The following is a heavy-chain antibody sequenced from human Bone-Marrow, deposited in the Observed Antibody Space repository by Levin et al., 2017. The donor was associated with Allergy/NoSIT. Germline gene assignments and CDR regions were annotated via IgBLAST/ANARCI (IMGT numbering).Heavy chain of an antibody. J-gene: IGHJ3*02. CDR2: IDWDDDK. CDR1: GFSLSTSGMS. CDR3: ARMVRGVIPAFDI. Sequence: QTLSLTCTPSGFSLSTSGMSVGWIRQSPGKALEWLALIDWDDDKYYSTSLKTRLTISKDTSKNQVVLIMTNMDPVDTATYYCARMVRGVIPAFDIWGQGTTVTVSS. V-gene: IGHV2-70*01. D-gene: IGHD3-10*01.